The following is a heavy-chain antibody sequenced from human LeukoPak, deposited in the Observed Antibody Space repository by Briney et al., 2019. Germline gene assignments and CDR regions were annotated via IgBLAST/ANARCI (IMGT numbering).Heavy chain of an antibody. CDR3: ARRVYFDY. Sequence: PGGSLRLSCAASGFTFSSNEMNWVRQAPGKGLGWVSYISSSGSTIYYADSVKGRFTISRDNAKNSLYLQMNSLRAEDAAVYYCARRVYFDYWGQGTLVTVSS. CDR1: GFTFSSNE. CDR2: ISSSGSTI. V-gene: IGHV3-48*03. J-gene: IGHJ4*02.